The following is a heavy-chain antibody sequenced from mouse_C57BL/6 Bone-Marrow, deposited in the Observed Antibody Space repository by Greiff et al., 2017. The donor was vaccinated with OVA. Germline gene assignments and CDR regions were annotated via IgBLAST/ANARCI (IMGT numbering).Heavy chain of an antibody. V-gene: IGHV1-5*01. CDR3: TSKAKLQDYAMDY. CDR2: IYPGNSDT. D-gene: IGHD3-2*02. J-gene: IGHJ4*01. Sequence: EVKLKESGTVLARPGASVKMSCKTSGYTFTSYWMHWVKQRPGQGLEWIGAIYPGNSDTSYNQKFKGKAKLTAVTSASTAYMELSSLTNEDSAVYYCTSKAKLQDYAMDYWGQGTSVTVSS. CDR1: GYTFTSYW.